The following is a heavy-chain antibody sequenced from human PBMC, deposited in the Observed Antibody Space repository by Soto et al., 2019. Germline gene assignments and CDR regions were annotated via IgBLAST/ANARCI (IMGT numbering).Heavy chain of an antibody. CDR3: AREPAMVSPLSAFDI. J-gene: IGHJ3*02. CDR2: ISSSSSYI. Sequence: TGGSLRLSCAASGFTFSSYSMNWVRQAPGKGLEWVSSISSSSSYIYYADSVKGRFTISRDNAKNSLYLQMNSLRAEDTAVYYCAREPAMVSPLSAFDIWGQGTMVTVSS. CDR1: GFTFSSYS. D-gene: IGHD5-18*01. V-gene: IGHV3-21*01.